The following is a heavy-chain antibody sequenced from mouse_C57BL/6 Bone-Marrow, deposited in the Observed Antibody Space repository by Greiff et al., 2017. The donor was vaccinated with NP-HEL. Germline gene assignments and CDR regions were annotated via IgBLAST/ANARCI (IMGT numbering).Heavy chain of an antibody. CDR2: IYPSDSET. Sequence: QVHVKQPGAELVRPGSSVKLSCKASGYTFTSYWMDWVKQRPGQGLEWIGNIYPSDSETHYNQKFKDKATLTVDKSSSTAYMQLSSLTSEDSAVYYCARGGDSSGHPFAYWGQGTLVTVSA. CDR1: GYTFTSYW. J-gene: IGHJ3*01. D-gene: IGHD3-2*02. CDR3: ARGGDSSGHPFAY. V-gene: IGHV1-61*01.